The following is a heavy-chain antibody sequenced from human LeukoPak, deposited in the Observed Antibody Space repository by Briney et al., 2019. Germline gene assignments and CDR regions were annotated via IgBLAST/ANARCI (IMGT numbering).Heavy chain of an antibody. CDR2: IWYDGSNK. V-gene: IGHV3-33*01. CDR1: GFTFSSYG. CDR3: ARDRRSGLWPPTTYYFDY. D-gene: IGHD5-18*01. Sequence: GGSLRLSCAASGFTFSSYGMHWARQAPGKGLEWVAVIWYDGSNKYYADSVKGRFTISRDNSKNTLYLQMNSLRAEDTAVYYCARDRRSGLWPPTTYYFDYWGPGTLVTASS. J-gene: IGHJ4*02.